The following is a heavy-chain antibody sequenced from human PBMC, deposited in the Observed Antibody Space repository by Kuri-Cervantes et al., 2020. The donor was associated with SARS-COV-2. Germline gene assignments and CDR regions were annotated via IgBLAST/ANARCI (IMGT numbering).Heavy chain of an antibody. J-gene: IGHJ3*02. CDR2: ISYDGSNK. Sequence: LSLTCAASGFTFSSYGMHWVRQAPGKGLEWVAVISYDGSNKYYADSVKGRFTISRDNSKNTLYLQMNSLRAEDTAVYYCARDQMITFGGVIVDDAFDIWGQGTMVTVSS. CDR3: ARDQMITFGGVIVDDAFDI. CDR1: GFTFSSYG. D-gene: IGHD3-16*02. V-gene: IGHV3-30*03.